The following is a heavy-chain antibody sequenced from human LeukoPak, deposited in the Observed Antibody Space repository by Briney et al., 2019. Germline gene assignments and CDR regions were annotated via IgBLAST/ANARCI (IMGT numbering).Heavy chain of an antibody. CDR2: INQDGSEK. V-gene: IGHV3-7*03. CDR3: AKAFPMVRGVEAIGVLDY. CDR1: GFTFSTYW. D-gene: IGHD3-10*01. Sequence: GGSLRLSCAASGFTFSTYWMSWVRQAPGKGLEWAANINQDGSEKYSVDSVKGRFTISRDNAKSSLYLQMNSLRAEDTAVYYCAKAFPMVRGVEAIGVLDYWGQGTLVTVSS. J-gene: IGHJ4*02.